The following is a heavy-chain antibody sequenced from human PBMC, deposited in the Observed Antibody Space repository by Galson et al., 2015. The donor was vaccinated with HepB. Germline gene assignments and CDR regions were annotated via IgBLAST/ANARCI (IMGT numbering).Heavy chain of an antibody. J-gene: IGHJ3*02. CDR3: ARQLRGTTVADDAFDI. CDR1: GDSVSSNSAA. CDR2: TYYGPRWFD. Sequence: CAISGDSVSSNSAAWTWIRKSPSRGLQWLGRTYYGPRWFDDYEFSVKSRITIKADTSKNKFSLHLTSVTPEDTAVYYCARQLRGTTVADDAFDIWGQGTMFTVSS. D-gene: IGHD4-23*01. V-gene: IGHV6-1*01.